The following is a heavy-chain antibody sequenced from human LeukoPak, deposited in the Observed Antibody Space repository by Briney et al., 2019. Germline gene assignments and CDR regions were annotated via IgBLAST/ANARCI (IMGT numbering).Heavy chain of an antibody. J-gene: IGHJ4*02. CDR2: IYYSGST. CDR1: GGTISSGDYY. CDR3: ARDLRWGYSYGSHDY. Sequence: SETLSLTCTVSGGTISSGDYYWSWVRQPPGKGLEWIGYIYYSGSTYYNPSLKSRVTISVDTSKNQFSLKLSSVTAADTAVYYCARDLRWGYSYGSHDYWGQGTLVTVSS. D-gene: IGHD5-18*01. V-gene: IGHV4-30-4*01.